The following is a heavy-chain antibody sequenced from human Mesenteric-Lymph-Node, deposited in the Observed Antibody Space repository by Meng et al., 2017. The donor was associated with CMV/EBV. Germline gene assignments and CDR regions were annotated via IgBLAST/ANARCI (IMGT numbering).Heavy chain of an antibody. CDR2: INWNGDST. CDR1: GFTFNDYG. V-gene: IGHV3-20*04. Sequence: GGSLRLSCAASGFTFNDYGMSWVRQAPGKGLEWVSGINWNGDSTGYADSVKGRFTISRDNAKNSLYLQMNSLRAEDTAVYYCARDGEGNLDYWGQGTLVTVSS. CDR3: ARDGEGNLDY. D-gene: IGHD1-14*01. J-gene: IGHJ4*02.